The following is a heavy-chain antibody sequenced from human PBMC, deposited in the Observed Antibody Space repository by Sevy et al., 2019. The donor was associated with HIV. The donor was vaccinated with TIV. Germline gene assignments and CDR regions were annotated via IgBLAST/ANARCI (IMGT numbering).Heavy chain of an antibody. CDR1: GYTFTSYG. J-gene: IGHJ4*02. CDR3: EVGSKSGSHFSRY. D-gene: IGHD1-26*01. Sequence: ASVKVSCKASGYTFTSYGISWARQAPGQGLEWMGWISAYNGSTNYAQKFQGRVTMTTDTSTRTAYMGLMSLRSDYTVGEYWEVGSKSGSHFSRYRGQGPLVTVSS. CDR2: ISAYNGST. V-gene: IGHV1-18*04.